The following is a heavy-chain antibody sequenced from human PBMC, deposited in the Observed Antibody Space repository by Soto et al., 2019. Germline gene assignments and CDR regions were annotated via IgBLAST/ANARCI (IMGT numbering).Heavy chain of an antibody. CDR2: IYFGGTT. Sequence: QVHLQESGPGLVKPSETLSLTCTVSGGSLSPNYWTWIRQPPGKGLEWVGYIYFGGTTSYNPSLRSRRXXXLXXSNSLFSLRLSSVTAADTAVYYCASLGAYYPSLDPWGPGTLVTVSS. D-gene: IGHD2-21*01. CDR1: GGSLSPNY. V-gene: IGHV4-4*09. J-gene: IGHJ5*02. CDR3: ASLGAYYPSLDP.